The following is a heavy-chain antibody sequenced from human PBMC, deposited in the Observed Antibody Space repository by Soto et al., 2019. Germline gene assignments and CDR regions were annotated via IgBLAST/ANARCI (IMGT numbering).Heavy chain of an antibody. CDR1: GYSFTSYW. CDR2: IYPGDSDT. J-gene: IGHJ6*01. Sequence: GESLRISCKGSGYSFTSYWIGWVRHIPGKGLEWMGIIYPGDSDTRYSPSFQGQVTISADKSISTAYLQWSSLKASDTAMYYCARSSSSVARYYYYGMEVWGQGTRVTFSS. D-gene: IGHD6-6*01. V-gene: IGHV5-51*01. CDR3: ARSSSSVARYYYYGMEV.